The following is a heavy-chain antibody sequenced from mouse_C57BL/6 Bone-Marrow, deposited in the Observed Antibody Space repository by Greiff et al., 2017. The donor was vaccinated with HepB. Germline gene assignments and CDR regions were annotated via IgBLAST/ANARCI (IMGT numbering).Heavy chain of an antibody. CDR1: GYTFTSYG. CDR3: GRREKKGYDYPFAY. V-gene: IGHV1-81*01. CDR2: IYPRSGNT. J-gene: IGHJ3*01. D-gene: IGHD2-4*01. Sequence: VQLQQSGAELARPGASVKLSCKASGYTFTSYGISWVKQRTGQGLEWIGEIYPRSGNTYYNEKFKGKATLTADKSSSTAYMELRSLTSEESAVYLCGRREKKGYDYPFAYWGQGTLVTVSA.